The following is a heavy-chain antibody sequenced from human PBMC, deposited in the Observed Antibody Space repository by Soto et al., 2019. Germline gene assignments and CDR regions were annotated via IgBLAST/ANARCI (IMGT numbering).Heavy chain of an antibody. D-gene: IGHD1-20*01. CDR2: IERDDDDK. CDR1: GFSLTSPGMC. Sequence: SGPTLVNPTETLTLTCTFSGFSLTSPGMCVSWIRQPPGKALEWLALIERDDDDKYYSTSLKTRLTISKDTRKNQVVLTMANMDPADTGTYYCARSIRGTRRFNGMEVCGQGT. CDR3: ARSIRGTRRFNGMEV. V-gene: IGHV2-70*13. J-gene: IGHJ6*02.